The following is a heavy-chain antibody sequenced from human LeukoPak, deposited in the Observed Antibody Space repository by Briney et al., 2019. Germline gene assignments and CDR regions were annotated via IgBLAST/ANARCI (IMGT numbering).Heavy chain of an antibody. CDR3: ARFPSGDSSSYY. J-gene: IGHJ4*02. V-gene: IGHV4-34*01. Sequence: SETLSLTCAVYGGSFSGYYWSWIRQPPGKGLEWIGVINHSGSTNYNPSLKSRVTISVDTSKNQFSLKLSSVTAADTAVYYCARFPSGDSSSYYWGQGTLVTVSS. CDR2: INHSGST. D-gene: IGHD3-22*01. CDR1: GGSFSGYY.